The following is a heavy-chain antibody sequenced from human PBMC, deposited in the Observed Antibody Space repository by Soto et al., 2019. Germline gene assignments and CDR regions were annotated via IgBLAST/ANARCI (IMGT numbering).Heavy chain of an antibody. Sequence: GGSLRLSCAASGFTFSSYAMSWVRQAPGKGLEWVSAISGSGGSTYYADSVKGRFTISRDNSKNTLYLQMNSLRAEDTAVYYCARDADYSNYDMGYFDYWGQGTLVTVSS. J-gene: IGHJ4*02. CDR1: GFTFSSYA. CDR2: ISGSGGST. D-gene: IGHD4-4*01. V-gene: IGHV3-23*01. CDR3: ARDADYSNYDMGYFDY.